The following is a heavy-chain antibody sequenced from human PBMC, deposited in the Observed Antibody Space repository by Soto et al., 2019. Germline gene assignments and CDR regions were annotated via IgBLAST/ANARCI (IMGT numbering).Heavy chain of an antibody. J-gene: IGHJ3*02. CDR2: IIPIFGTA. V-gene: IGHV1-69*12. CDR1: GGTFSSYA. D-gene: IGHD3-22*01. CDR3: ARVRDSSGYRDAFDI. Sequence: QVQLVQSGAEVKKPGSSVKVSCKASGGTFSSYAISWVRQAPGQGLEWMGGIIPIFGTANYAQKFQGRVTMTADESTSTAYMELRSLRSEDTAVYYCARVRDSSGYRDAFDIWGQGTMVTVSS.